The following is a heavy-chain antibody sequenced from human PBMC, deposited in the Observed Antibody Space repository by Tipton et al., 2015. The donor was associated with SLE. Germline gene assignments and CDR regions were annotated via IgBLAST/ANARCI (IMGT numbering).Heavy chain of an antibody. CDR3: ARRNPGDWFDP. CDR1: GGSVSSGSYY. D-gene: IGHD3-10*01. Sequence: TLSLTCTVSGGSVSSGSYYWSWIRQPPGKGLEWIGEINHSGSTNYNPSLKSRVTISVDTSKNQFSLKLSSVTAADTAVYYCARRNPGDWFDPWGQGTLVTVSS. V-gene: IGHV4-61*01. J-gene: IGHJ5*02. CDR2: INHSGST.